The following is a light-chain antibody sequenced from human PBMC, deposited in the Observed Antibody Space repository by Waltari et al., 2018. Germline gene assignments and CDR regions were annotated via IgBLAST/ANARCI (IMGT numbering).Light chain of an antibody. J-gene: IGKJ2*01. CDR3: QQGYSYPFT. CDR2: RAS. CDR1: QGIGNN. Sequence: DIQMTQSPSSLSASVGDTVTITCQASQGIGNNLNWYQQKPGKDPKVLIYRASTLQSGIPPRFSGSGSVPDFSLTISSLQPGDFASYNCQQGYSYPFTFGKGIKVEIK. V-gene: IGKV1-27*01.